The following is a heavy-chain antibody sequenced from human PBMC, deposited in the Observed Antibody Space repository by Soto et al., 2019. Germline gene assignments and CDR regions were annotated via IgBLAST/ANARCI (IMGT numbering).Heavy chain of an antibody. Sequence: QVQLVQSGAEVKKPGSSVKVSCKASGGTFSTYTIIWVRQAPGQGLEWMGRIIPMLNITNTAQSFQDRVTIIADKSTSTAYLELSTLRSDATAMYFCTLGSWSAETFDIWGRGTMVTVSS. CDR1: GGTFSTYT. CDR2: IIPMLNIT. V-gene: IGHV1-69*02. J-gene: IGHJ3*02. CDR3: TLGSWSAETFDI. D-gene: IGHD6-13*01.